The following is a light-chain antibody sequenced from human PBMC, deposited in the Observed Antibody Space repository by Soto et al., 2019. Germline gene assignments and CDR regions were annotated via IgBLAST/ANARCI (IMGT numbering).Light chain of an antibody. CDR1: QSISSY. CDR3: QQSYSTPIT. J-gene: IGKJ5*01. Sequence: EIQQTLSPSSLSASVGNRVTITCRASQSISSYLNWYQQKPGKAPKLLIYDASSLQSGVPSRFSGSGSGTDFTLTISSLQPEDFATYYCQQSYSTPITFGQGTRLEIK. V-gene: IGKV1-39*01. CDR2: DAS.